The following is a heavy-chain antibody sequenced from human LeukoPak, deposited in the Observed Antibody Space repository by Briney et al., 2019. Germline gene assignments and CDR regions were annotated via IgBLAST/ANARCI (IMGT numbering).Heavy chain of an antibody. Sequence: SETLSLTCTVSGGSLSSYYWSWIRQPPGKGLEYIGYIYYSGSTNYNPSLKSRVTISVDTSKNQFSLKLSSVTAADTAVYYCARVCYDSSCDYWGQGTLVTVSS. D-gene: IGHD3-22*01. CDR1: GGSLSSYY. CDR3: ARVCYDSSCDY. J-gene: IGHJ4*02. V-gene: IGHV4-59*01. CDR2: IYYSGST.